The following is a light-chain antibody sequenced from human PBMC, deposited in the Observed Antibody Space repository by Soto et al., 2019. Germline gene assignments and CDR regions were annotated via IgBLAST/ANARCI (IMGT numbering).Light chain of an antibody. CDR1: QSIRKY. CDR2: AAS. V-gene: IGKV1-39*01. CDR3: QQSGDTPPWT. Sequence: DIQTTQSPSSLSASVGDRVIITCRASQSIRKYLNWYQHKPGKVPTLLIYAASSLQSGVPSRFSGSGSGTEFTLTITSLQPEDFATYYCQQSGDTPPWTFGQGTKVDIK. J-gene: IGKJ1*01.